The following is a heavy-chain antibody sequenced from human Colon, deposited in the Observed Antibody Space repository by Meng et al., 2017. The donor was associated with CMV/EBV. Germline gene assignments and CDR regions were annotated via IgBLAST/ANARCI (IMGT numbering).Heavy chain of an antibody. V-gene: IGHV3-30*02. CDR3: AREPGHCSTTSCYTEGYYFDT. CDR1: GFTFSSYG. D-gene: IGHD2-2*02. CDR2: IRYDGSNK. Sequence: GESLKISCAASGFTFSSYGMHWVRQAPGKGLEWVAFIRYDGSNKYYADSVKGRFIISRDTSKNMVTLQMNNLRGEDGAVYYCAREPGHCSTTSCYTEGYYFDTWGQGTMVTVSS. J-gene: IGHJ4*02.